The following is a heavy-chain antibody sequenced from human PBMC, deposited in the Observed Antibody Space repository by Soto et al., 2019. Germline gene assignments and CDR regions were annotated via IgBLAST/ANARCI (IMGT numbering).Heavy chain of an antibody. Sequence: QVQLQESGPGLVKPSETLSLTCTVSGGSISSYYWSWIRQPPGKGLEWIGYVYYSGSTNYNPSLEGRVTISVDTSKNQFSLKLSAVSAADTAVYSCARAPPHYWGQGTLVTVSS. CDR3: ARAPPHY. CDR2: VYYSGST. CDR1: GGSISSYY. V-gene: IGHV4-59*01. J-gene: IGHJ4*02.